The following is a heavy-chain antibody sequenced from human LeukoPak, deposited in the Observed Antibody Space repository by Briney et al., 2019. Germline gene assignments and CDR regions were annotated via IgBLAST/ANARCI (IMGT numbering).Heavy chain of an antibody. Sequence: SQTLSLTCTVSGGSISSGGYYWSWIRQHPGKGVEWIGYIYYSGSTYYNPSLKSRVTISVDTSKNQFSLKLSSVTAADTAVYYCARAPDSYYYYGMDVWGQGTTVTVSS. D-gene: IGHD3-22*01. J-gene: IGHJ6*02. CDR2: IYYSGST. CDR3: ARAPDSYYYYGMDV. CDR1: GGSISSGGYY. V-gene: IGHV4-31*03.